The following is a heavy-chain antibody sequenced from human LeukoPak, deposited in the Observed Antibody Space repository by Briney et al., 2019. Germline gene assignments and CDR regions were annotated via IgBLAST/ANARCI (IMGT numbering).Heavy chain of an antibody. J-gene: IGHJ3*02. V-gene: IGHV4-30-2*01. CDR2: IYHSGST. D-gene: IGHD2-2*02. CDR1: GGSISSGGYY. Sequence: SQTLSLTCTVSGGSISSGGYYWSWIRQPPGKGLEWIGYIYHSGSTYYNPSLKSRVTISVDRSKNQFSLKLSSVTAADTAVYYCARERIVVVPAAIPVNAFDIWGQGTMVTVSS. CDR3: ARERIVVVPAAIPVNAFDI.